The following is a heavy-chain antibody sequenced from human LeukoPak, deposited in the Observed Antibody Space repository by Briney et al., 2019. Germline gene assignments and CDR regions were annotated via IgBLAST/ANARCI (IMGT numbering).Heavy chain of an antibody. Sequence: ASVKVSCKASGYTFTGYYMHWVRQAPGQGLEWMGRINPNSGGTNYAQKFQGRVTMTRDTSISTAYMELSRLRSDDTAVYYCARVTTSYSGSYGYWGQGTLVTVSS. J-gene: IGHJ4*02. CDR3: ARVTTSYSGSYGY. D-gene: IGHD1-26*01. CDR1: GYTFTGYY. V-gene: IGHV1-2*06. CDR2: INPNSGGT.